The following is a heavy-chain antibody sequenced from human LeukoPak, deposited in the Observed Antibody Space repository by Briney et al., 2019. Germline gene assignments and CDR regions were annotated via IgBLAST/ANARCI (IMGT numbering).Heavy chain of an antibody. CDR3: ARHQSGSYSPQDY. CDR1: GGSISSYY. V-gene: IGHV4-59*08. D-gene: IGHD1-26*01. J-gene: IGHJ4*02. CDR2: IYYSGST. Sequence: SETLSLTCTVSGGSISSYYWSWIRQPPGKGLEWIGYIYYSGSTNYNPSLKSRVTISVDTSKNQFSLKLSSVTAADTSVYYCARHQSGSYSPQDYWGQGTLVTVSS.